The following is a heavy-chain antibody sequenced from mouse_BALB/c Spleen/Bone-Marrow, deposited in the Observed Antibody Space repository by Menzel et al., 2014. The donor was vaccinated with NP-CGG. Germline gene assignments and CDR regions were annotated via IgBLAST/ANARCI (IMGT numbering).Heavy chain of an antibody. CDR2: INPSSGYA. Sequence: VKLQESGAELARPGASVKMSCKASGYTFTSYTMHWVKQRPGQGLEWIGYINPSSGYANYNQKFKGKATLTADKSSSTAYMQLSSLTSEDSAVYYCARSACYRSLFAYWGQGTLVTVFA. CDR3: ARSACYRSLFAY. V-gene: IGHV1-4*01. J-gene: IGHJ3*01. CDR1: GYTFTSYT. D-gene: IGHD2-14*01.